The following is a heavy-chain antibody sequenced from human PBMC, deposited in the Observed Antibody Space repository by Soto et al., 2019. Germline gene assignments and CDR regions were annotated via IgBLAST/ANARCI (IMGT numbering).Heavy chain of an antibody. CDR1: GFTFSSYC. Sequence: EVQLVESGGGLVQPGGSLRLSCAASGFTFSSYCMHWVRQAPGKGLVWVSRINSDGSSTSYADSVKGRFTISRDNAKNTLYLQMNSLRAEDTAVYYCARDEAAQYYFDYWGQGTLVTVSS. CDR3: ARDEAAQYYFDY. J-gene: IGHJ4*02. V-gene: IGHV3-74*01. CDR2: INSDGSST. D-gene: IGHD6-13*01.